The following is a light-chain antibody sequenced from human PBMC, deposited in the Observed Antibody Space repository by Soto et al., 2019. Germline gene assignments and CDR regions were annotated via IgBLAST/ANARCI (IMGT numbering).Light chain of an antibody. V-gene: IGKV3-15*01. CDR2: FAS. CDR1: RNISSN. J-gene: IGKJ1*01. CDR3: QQYSTWLRGT. Sequence: IGMSQSPAALSVYTGERVTLSCRANRNISSNLAWYQQKPGEAPRLLIFFASTRATGVPDRFSGSGSGTDFTLTISSLQSADVGVHYCQQYSTWLRGTFGEVTMVAIK.